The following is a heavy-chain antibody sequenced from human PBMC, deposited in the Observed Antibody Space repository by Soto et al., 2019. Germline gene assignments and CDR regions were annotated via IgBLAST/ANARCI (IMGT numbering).Heavy chain of an antibody. J-gene: IGHJ4*02. Sequence: PSETLSLTCAVYGGSFSGYYWSWIRQPPGKGLEWIGEINHSGSTNHNPSLKSRVTISVDTSKNQFSLKLSSVTAADTAVYYCASGYSSSWRGWSFDYWGQGTLVTVTS. CDR2: INHSGST. CDR1: GGSFSGYY. D-gene: IGHD6-13*01. V-gene: IGHV4-34*01. CDR3: ASGYSSSWRGWSFDY.